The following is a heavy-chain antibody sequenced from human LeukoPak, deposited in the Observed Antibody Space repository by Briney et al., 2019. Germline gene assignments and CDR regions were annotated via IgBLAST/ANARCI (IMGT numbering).Heavy chain of an antibody. CDR3: AKGVQWLVETGFDY. D-gene: IGHD6-19*01. CDR2: ISGSGGST. Sequence: GGSLRLSCAASGFTFSSYAMSWVRQAPGKGLEWVSAISGSGGSTYYADSVKGRFTISRDNSKNTLYLQMNSLRAEDTAVYHCAKGVQWLVETGFDYWGQGTLVTVSS. V-gene: IGHV3-23*01. J-gene: IGHJ4*02. CDR1: GFTFSSYA.